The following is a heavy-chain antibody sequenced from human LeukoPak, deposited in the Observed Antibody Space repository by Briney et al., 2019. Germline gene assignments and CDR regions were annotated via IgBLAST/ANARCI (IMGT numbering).Heavy chain of an antibody. D-gene: IGHD6-19*01. V-gene: IGHV1-69*04. CDR3: ARDLTAVAGPPLALYGMDV. Sequence: ASVKVSCKASGGTFSSYTISWVRQAPGQGLEWMGRIIPILGIANYAQKFQGRVTITADKSTSTAYMELSSLRSEDTAVYYCARDLTAVAGPPLALYGMDVWGQGTTVTASS. CDR1: GGTFSSYT. J-gene: IGHJ6*02. CDR2: IIPILGIA.